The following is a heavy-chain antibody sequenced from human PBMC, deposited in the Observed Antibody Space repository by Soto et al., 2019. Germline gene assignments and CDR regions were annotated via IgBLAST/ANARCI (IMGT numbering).Heavy chain of an antibody. J-gene: IGHJ6*02. CDR1: GVNFSGYG. V-gene: IGHV3-33*01. CDR2: IWYDGSNK. D-gene: IGHD1-1*01. CDR3: ARDRVQEYYYYYGMDV. Sequence: RVQRLSCGAAGVNFSGYGIHWIRQAPGKGLEWVAVIWYDGSNKYYADSVKGRFTISRDNSKNTLYLQMNSLRAEDTAVYYCARDRVQEYYYYYGMDVWGQGPTGTVSS.